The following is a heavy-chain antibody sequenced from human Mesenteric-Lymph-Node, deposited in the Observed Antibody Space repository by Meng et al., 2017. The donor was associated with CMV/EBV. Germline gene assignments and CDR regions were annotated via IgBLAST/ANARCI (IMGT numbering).Heavy chain of an antibody. CDR2: INPVGGST. CDR1: GYSFTTYY. J-gene: IGHJ4*02. Sequence: ASVKVSCKTSGYSFTTYYMHWVRQAPGQGREWMGIINPVGGSTRNAQKFQGRVTMTSDTSTSTVYMELSSLRSEDTAVYYCARDPGSSSWYGGDFWGQGTLVTVSS. V-gene: IGHV1-46*01. D-gene: IGHD6-13*01. CDR3: ARDPGSSSWYGGDF.